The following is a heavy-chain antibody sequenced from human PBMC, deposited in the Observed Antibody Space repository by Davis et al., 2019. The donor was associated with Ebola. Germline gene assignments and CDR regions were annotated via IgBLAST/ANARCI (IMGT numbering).Heavy chain of an antibody. D-gene: IGHD6-13*01. CDR3: ARGRSSSRWAFDI. CDR2: INPKSGGT. CDR1: GYTFTAYY. J-gene: IGHJ3*02. V-gene: IGHV1-2*02. Sequence: ASVKVSCKASGYTFTAYYIHWMRQAPGQGLEWTGWINPKSGGTSSPQMFQGRVTMTRDTSITTAYMQLNSLQSDDTATYYCARGRSSSRWAFDIWGQGTMVTVSS.